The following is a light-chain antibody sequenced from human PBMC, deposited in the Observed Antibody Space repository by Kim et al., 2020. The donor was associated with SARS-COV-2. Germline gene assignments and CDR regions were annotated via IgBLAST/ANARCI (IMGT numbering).Light chain of an antibody. CDR3: QQYTA. V-gene: IGKV3-20*01. Sequence: EIVLTQSPGTLSLSPGERATLSCRASQSVSSSYLVWYQQKPGQAPRLLIYGASSRATGIPDRFSGSGSGTDFTLTISRLEPEDFAVYYCQQYTAFGQGTKVDIK. CDR1: QSVSSSY. CDR2: GAS. J-gene: IGKJ1*01.